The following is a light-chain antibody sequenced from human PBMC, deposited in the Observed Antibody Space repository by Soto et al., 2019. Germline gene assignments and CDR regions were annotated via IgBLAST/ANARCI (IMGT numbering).Light chain of an antibody. V-gene: IGKV3-20*01. J-gene: IGKJ1*01. CDR3: QQYTGSPRA. Sequence: EIVLTQSPGTLSLSPGESATLXXXXSHSISSTFVAWYQQKPGQAPRLLIYAASSRETGIPARFSGSGSGTDYTLTISRLEPEDFALYYCQQYTGSPRAFGQGTKVDIK. CDR2: AAS. CDR1: HSISSTF.